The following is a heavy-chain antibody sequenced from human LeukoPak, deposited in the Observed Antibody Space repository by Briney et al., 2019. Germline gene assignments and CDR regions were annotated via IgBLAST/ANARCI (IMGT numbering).Heavy chain of an antibody. CDR3: ASQTSCWYFRH. V-gene: IGHV3-33*01. D-gene: IGHD2-2*01. Sequence: TGGSLSLSCAASGLTFSSYGMHWVRQAPGKGLEWVAVIWYDGSNKYYADSVKGRFTISRDNSKNTLYLQMNSLRAEDTAVYYCASQTSCWYFRHWGQGTLVTVSS. J-gene: IGHJ1*01. CDR2: IWYDGSNK. CDR1: GLTFSSYG.